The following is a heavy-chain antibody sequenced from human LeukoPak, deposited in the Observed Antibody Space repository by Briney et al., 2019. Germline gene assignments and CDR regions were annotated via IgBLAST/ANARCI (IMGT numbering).Heavy chain of an antibody. CDR1: GFTFSSYW. V-gene: IGHV3-7*01. J-gene: IGHJ3*02. CDR2: IKQDGSEK. D-gene: IGHD2-21*02. Sequence: PGGSLRLSCAASGFTFSSYWMSWVRQAPGKGLEWVANIKQDGSEKYYVDSVKGRFTISRDNAKNSLYLQMNSLRAEDTAVYYCARDECGGDCSISFDIWGQGTMVTVSS. CDR3: ARDECGGDCSISFDI.